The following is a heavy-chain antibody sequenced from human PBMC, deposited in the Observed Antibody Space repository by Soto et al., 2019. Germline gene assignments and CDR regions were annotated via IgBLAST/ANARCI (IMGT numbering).Heavy chain of an antibody. CDR2: IIPILGIA. V-gene: IGHV1-69*08. Sequence: QVQLVQSGAEVKKPGSSVKVSCKASGGTFSSYTISWVRQAPGQGLEWMGRIIPILGIANYAQKFQGRLTIPADKSRSTAYMELSSLGSEDTAVYYCAGDLGYCSSTSCYGDGFDIWGQETMVTVSS. J-gene: IGHJ3*02. D-gene: IGHD2-2*01. CDR3: AGDLGYCSSTSCYGDGFDI. CDR1: GGTFSSYT.